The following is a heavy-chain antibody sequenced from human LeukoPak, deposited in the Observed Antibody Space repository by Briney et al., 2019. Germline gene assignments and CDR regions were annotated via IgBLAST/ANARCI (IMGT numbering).Heavy chain of an antibody. J-gene: IGHJ4*02. V-gene: IGHV3-7*04. D-gene: IGHD6-19*01. CDR3: ARAGYSKWLGSDY. CDR1: GFTFSSYW. Sequence: PGGSLRLSCAASGFTFSSYWMSWVRQAPGKGLEWVANIKQDGSEKYYVDSVKGRFTISRDNAKNSLYLQMNSLRAEDTAVYYCARAGYSKWLGSDYWGQGTLVTVSS. CDR2: IKQDGSEK.